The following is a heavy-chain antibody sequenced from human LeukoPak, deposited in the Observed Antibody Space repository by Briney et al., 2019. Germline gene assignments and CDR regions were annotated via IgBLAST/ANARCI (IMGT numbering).Heavy chain of an antibody. Sequence: PGGSLRLSCAASGFTVSTNYMSWVRQAPGKGLEWVSIIYSCGSTSYADSVKGRFTISRDISKNTLFLQMSSLRAEDTAVYYCARSPRIYDNSGYYLVVYFDLWGRGTLVTVSS. D-gene: IGHD3-22*01. CDR1: GFTVSTNY. V-gene: IGHV3-53*01. J-gene: IGHJ2*01. CDR2: IYSCGST. CDR3: ARSPRIYDNSGYYLVVYFDL.